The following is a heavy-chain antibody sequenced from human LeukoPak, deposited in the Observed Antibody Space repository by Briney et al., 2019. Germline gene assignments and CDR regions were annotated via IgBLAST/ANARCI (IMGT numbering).Heavy chain of an antibody. CDR2: INPSGGST. J-gene: IGHJ4*02. CDR3: ARWTTTYLDY. CDR1: GYTFTNYY. V-gene: IGHV1-46*01. Sequence: ASVKVSCKASGYTFTNYYIHWVRQAPGQGLEWMGIINPSGGSTNFAQKFQGRVTMTTDTSTITVYMELSSLRSEDTAVYYCARWTTTYLDYWGQGTLVTVSS. D-gene: IGHD4-11*01.